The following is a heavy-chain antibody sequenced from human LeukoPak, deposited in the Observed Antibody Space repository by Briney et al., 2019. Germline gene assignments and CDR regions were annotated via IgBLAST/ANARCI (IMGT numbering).Heavy chain of an antibody. CDR2: IHSSGNT. CDR1: GGSVSSGSYY. Sequence: PSETLSLTCTASGGSVSSGSYYWSWIRQPPGKGLEWIGSIHSSGNTYYNPSLKSRVTISVDTSKNQFSLKLSSVTAADTAVYYCARQSRWGRITMIVVVFDYWGQGTLVTVSS. D-gene: IGHD3-22*01. CDR3: ARQSRWGRITMIVVVFDY. V-gene: IGHV4-39*01. J-gene: IGHJ4*02.